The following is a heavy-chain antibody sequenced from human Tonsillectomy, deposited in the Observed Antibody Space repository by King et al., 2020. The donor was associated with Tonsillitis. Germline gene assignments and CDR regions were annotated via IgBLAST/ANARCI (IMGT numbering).Heavy chain of an antibody. CDR1: GYSISSGYY. V-gene: IGHV4-38-2*01. J-gene: IGHJ2*01. D-gene: IGHD4-23*01. Sequence: VQLQESGPGLVKPSETLSLTCAVSGYSISSGYYWGWIQQPPGKGLEWIGSIYHSGSTYYNPSLKSRVTISVDTSKNQLSLKLNSVTAADTAVYYCARRPYGGNSGWYFDLWGRGTLVTVSS. CDR2: IYHSGST. CDR3: ARRPYGGNSGWYFDL.